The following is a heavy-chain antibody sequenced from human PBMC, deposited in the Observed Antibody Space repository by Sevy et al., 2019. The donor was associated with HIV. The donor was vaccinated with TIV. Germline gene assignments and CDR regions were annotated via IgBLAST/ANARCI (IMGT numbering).Heavy chain of an antibody. CDR3: AKALNPALESMLEVVLRTLKGFDV. D-gene: IGHD3-22*01. CDR2: ISGPGLST. Sequence: GGSLRLSCAASGFTFNTHAMTWVRQAPGKGLEWVSVISGPGLSTYYADSLKGRFTISRDNSKNTLYLQMNSLRADDRATYYCAKALNPALESMLEVVLRTLKGFDVWGQGTMVTVSS. CDR1: GFTFNTHA. V-gene: IGHV3-23*01. J-gene: IGHJ3*01.